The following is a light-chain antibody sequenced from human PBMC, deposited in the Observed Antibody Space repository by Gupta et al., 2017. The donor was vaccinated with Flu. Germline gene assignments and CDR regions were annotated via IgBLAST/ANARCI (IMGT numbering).Light chain of an antibody. CDR2: KIS. V-gene: IGKV2-30*01. J-gene: IGKJ2*02. CDR3: SQCTHWPRT. Sequence: DVVMTQSPLSLPVTLGQPASISCRSSQSLVYSDGNTYLNWFQQWPGQSPRRLIYKISNRVSAVPDRFSGSGSATDFTLKISIVDPEDVGVYYCSQCTHWPRTFGQGTKLEIE. CDR1: QSLVYSDGNTY.